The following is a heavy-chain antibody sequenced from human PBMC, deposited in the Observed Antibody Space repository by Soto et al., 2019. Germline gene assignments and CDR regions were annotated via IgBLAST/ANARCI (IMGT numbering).Heavy chain of an antibody. CDR2: IYHIGST. D-gene: IGHD6-13*01. J-gene: IGHJ4*02. Sequence: SETLSLTCAVSGHSISSGFYYWGWIRQPPGKGLEWIGSIYHIGSTYYNPSLKSRVSMSVDTSKNQLSLKLSSVTAADTAVYYCARYGYRYSERFFDKWGQGNRVPVSS. CDR1: GHSISSGFY. CDR3: ARYGYRYSERFFDK. V-gene: IGHV4-38-2*01.